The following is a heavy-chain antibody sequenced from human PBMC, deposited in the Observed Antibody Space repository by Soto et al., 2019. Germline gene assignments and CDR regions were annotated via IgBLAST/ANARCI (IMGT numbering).Heavy chain of an antibody. Sequence: SETLSLTCTVSGGSISSSSYYWGWIRQPPGKGLEWIGIIYYSGSTYYNPSLKSRVTISVDTSKNQFSLKLSSVTAADTAVYYCARQIPSTLGYCSGGSCYSGSWFDPWGQGTLVTVSS. CDR2: IYYSGST. CDR1: GGSISSSSYY. V-gene: IGHV4-39*01. D-gene: IGHD2-15*01. CDR3: ARQIPSTLGYCSGGSCYSGSWFDP. J-gene: IGHJ5*02.